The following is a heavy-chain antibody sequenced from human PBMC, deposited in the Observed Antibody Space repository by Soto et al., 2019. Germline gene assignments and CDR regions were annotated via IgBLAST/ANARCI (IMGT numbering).Heavy chain of an antibody. D-gene: IGHD2-21*01. Sequence: PGGSLRLSCAASGFTFSSYSMNWVRQAPGKGLEWVSSISSSSSYIYYADSVKGRFTISRDNAKNSLYLQMNSLRAEDTAVYYCARDSGMIVVVNWFDYCGQGPLVTVYS. V-gene: IGHV3-21*01. CDR1: GFTFSSYS. CDR3: ARDSGMIVVVNWFDY. CDR2: ISSSSSYI. J-gene: IGHJ4*02.